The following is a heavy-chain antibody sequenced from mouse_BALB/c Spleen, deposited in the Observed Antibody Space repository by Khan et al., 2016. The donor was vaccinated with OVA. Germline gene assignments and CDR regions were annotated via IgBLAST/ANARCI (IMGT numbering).Heavy chain of an antibody. V-gene: IGHV3-2*02. Sequence: EVKLLESGPGLVKPSQSLSLTCTVTGFSFTSGYVSNCLRHFPGNKLEWMSYISYSGCTYYNPSLKRRISITRDTSKNHFFLQLNSLTTEDTATYYCAITARIKYWGQGTTLTVSS. J-gene: IGHJ2*01. CDR1: GFSFTSGYV. CDR2: ISYSGCT. CDR3: AITARIKY. D-gene: IGHD1-2*01.